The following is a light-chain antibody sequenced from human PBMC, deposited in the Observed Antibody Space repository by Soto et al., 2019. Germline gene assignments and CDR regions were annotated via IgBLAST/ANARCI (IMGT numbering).Light chain of an antibody. CDR1: QDISRY. J-gene: IGKJ4*01. Sequence: IQLTQSPSSLSASVGDRVTITCRASQDISRYLAWYQQKPGRAPKLLIHAASILQSGVPSRFSGSESETDFTLTINSLHPEDFATYYCQQLSDYPLTFGGGTKVDIK. V-gene: IGKV1-9*01. CDR2: AAS. CDR3: QQLSDYPLT.